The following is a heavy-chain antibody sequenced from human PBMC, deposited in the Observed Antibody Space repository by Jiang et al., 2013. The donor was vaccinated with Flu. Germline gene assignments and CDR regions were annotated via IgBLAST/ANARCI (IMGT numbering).Heavy chain of an antibody. D-gene: IGHD3-10*01. V-gene: IGHV1-18*01. Sequence: PGQGLEWMGWISAYNGNTNYAQKLQGRVTMTTDTSTSTAYMELRSLRSDDTAVYYCATRKGGEVDAFDIWGQGTMVTVSS. CDR2: ISAYNGNT. CDR3: ATRKGGEVDAFDI. J-gene: IGHJ3*02.